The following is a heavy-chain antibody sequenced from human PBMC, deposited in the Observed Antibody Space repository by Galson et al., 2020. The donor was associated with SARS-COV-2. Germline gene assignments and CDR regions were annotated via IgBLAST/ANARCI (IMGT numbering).Heavy chain of an antibody. D-gene: IGHD1-1*01. J-gene: IGHJ4*02. CDR2: ISSSSSYI. Sequence: GESLKISCAASGFTFSSYSMNWVRQAPGKGLEWVSSISSSSSYIYYSDSVKGRFTISRDNAKNSLYLQMNSLRAEDTAVYYCARGISWNDAAKPFDYWGQGTLVTVSS. CDR3: ARGISWNDAAKPFDY. V-gene: IGHV3-21*01. CDR1: GFTFSSYS.